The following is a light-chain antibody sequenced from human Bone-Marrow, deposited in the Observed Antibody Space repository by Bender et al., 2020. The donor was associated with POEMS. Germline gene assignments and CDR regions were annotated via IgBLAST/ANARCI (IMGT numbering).Light chain of an antibody. CDR2: QDK. J-gene: IGLJ2*01. CDR3: QAWDSASDAV. V-gene: IGLV3-1*01. Sequence: SYELTQPPSLSVSPGQTASISCSGDKLGDKFACWYQQKPGQSPVMVIYQDKKRPSGIPERFSGSNSGNTATLTISGTQPMDEADYYCQAWDSASDAVFGGGTKLTVL. CDR1: KLGDKF.